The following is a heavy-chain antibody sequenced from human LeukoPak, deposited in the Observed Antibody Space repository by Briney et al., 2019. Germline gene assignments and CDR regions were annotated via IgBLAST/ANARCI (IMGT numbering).Heavy chain of an antibody. Sequence: PSETLSLTCTVSGGSISSSSYYWGWIRQPPGKGLEWIGSIDYSGNTNYNPSLKSRVTIAVDMSKNQFSLKLSSVTAADTAVYHCARRRWSDDELVGYYWGQGTLVTVSS. V-gene: IGHV4-39*01. D-gene: IGHD2-15*01. J-gene: IGHJ4*02. CDR2: IDYSGNT. CDR3: ARRRWSDDELVGYY. CDR1: GGSISSSSYY.